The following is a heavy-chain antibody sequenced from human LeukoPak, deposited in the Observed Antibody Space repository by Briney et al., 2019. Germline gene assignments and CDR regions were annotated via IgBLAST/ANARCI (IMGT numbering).Heavy chain of an antibody. J-gene: IGHJ4*02. CDR1: GGSISSHY. Sequence: SETLYLTCTVSGGSISSHYWSWVRQPPGKGLEWIGYIYSDGSTDSTPSLKRRVTISVDTSKNQFSLTLRSVTAADTAVYYCAREAYDFSSTYLGRFFDSWGQGTLVTVSS. CDR3: AREAYDFSSTYLGRFFDS. CDR2: IYSDGST. D-gene: IGHD3-3*01. V-gene: IGHV4-59*11.